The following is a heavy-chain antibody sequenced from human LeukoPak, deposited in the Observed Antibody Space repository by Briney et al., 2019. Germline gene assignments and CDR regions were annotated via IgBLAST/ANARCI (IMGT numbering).Heavy chain of an antibody. CDR1: GFTFSSYA. V-gene: IGHV3-30-3*01. CDR3: ARDGISSGWKEFDY. D-gene: IGHD6-19*01. CDR2: ISYDGSNK. J-gene: IGHJ4*02. Sequence: GGSLRLSCAASGFTFSSYAMHWVRQAPGKGLEWVAVISYDGSNKYYADSVKGRFTISRDNSKNTLYLQMNSLRSEDTAVYYCARDGISSGWKEFDYWGQGTLVTVSS.